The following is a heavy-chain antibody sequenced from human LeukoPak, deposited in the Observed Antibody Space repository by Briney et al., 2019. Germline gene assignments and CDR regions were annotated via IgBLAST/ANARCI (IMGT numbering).Heavy chain of an antibody. CDR3: ASRKLGNDY. CDR2: KDYSGST. D-gene: IGHD7-27*01. J-gene: IGHJ4*02. Sequence: SETLSLTCTVSGGSISRYYWSWIRQPPGKGLEWIGYKDYSGSTNYNRSLKSRVTISVDTSKNQFSLKLSSVTAADTAVYYCASRKLGNDYWGQGTLVTVSS. V-gene: IGHV4-59*01. CDR1: GGSISRYY.